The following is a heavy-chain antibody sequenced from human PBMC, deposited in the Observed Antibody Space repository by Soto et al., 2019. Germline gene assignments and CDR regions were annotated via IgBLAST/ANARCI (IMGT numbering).Heavy chain of an antibody. CDR1: GGSISSGGYY. D-gene: IGHD3-9*01. J-gene: IGHJ4*02. Sequence: PSETLSLTCTVSGGSISSGGYYWSWIRQHPGKGLEWIGYIYYSGSTYYNPSLKSRVTISVDTSKNQFSLKLSSVTAADTAVYYCARFRYDILTGQPQFFDYWGQGTLVTVSS. CDR2: IYYSGST. CDR3: ARFRYDILTGQPQFFDY. V-gene: IGHV4-31*03.